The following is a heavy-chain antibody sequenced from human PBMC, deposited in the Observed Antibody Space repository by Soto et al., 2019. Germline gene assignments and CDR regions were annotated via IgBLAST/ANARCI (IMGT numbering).Heavy chain of an antibody. CDR1: GDTFRSCD. Sequence: ASVKVCCKASGDTFRSCDSNWVRQATGQGLEWMGWLNPNSGDTGYAQKFQGRVTLTRNTSINTAYIELSSLTSDDTAVYYCATSGGGWYLYWGQGTLVTVSS. J-gene: IGHJ4*02. D-gene: IGHD6-19*01. CDR2: LNPNSGDT. CDR3: ATSGGGWYLY. V-gene: IGHV1-8*01.